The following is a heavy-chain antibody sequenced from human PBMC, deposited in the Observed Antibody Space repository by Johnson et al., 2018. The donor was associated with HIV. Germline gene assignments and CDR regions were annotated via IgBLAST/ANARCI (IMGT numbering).Heavy chain of an antibody. CDR2: ISWNSGSI. D-gene: IGHD6-19*01. Sequence: VQVVESGGGVVRPGGSLRLSCAASGFTFDDYAMHWVRQAPGQGLEWVSGISWNSGSIGYADSVKGRFTISRDNAKNSLYLQMNSLRAEDTALYYCAKDIRAVAERSGAFDIWGQGTMVTVSS. J-gene: IGHJ3*02. V-gene: IGHV3-9*01. CDR1: GFTFDDYA. CDR3: AKDIRAVAERSGAFDI.